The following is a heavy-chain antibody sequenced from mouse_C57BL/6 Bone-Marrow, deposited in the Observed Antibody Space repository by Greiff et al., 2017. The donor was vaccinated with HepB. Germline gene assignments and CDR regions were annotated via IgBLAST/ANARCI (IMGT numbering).Heavy chain of an antibody. CDR3: ATIYYYGSSPLDY. CDR1: GYTFTSYW. V-gene: IGHV1-61*01. CDR2: IYPSDSET. Sequence: QVQLQQPGAELVRPGSSVKLSCKASGYTFTSYWMDWVKQRPGQGLEWIGNIYPSDSETHYNQKFKDKATLTVDKSSSTAYMQLSSLTSEDSAVYYCATIYYYGSSPLDYWGQGTTLTVSS. D-gene: IGHD1-1*01. J-gene: IGHJ2*01.